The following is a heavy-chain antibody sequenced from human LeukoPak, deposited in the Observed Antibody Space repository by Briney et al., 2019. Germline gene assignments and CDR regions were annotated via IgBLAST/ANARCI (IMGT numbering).Heavy chain of an antibody. V-gene: IGHV5-51*01. D-gene: IGHD6-19*01. Sequence: GESLKISCKGSGYNFASYWIAWVRQMPGKGLEWMEIIHPPDSDTRYSPSFQGQVTISADKSISTAYLQWSSLRASDTAMYYCARSSSGWSFDYWGQGTLVTVSS. J-gene: IGHJ4*02. CDR2: IHPPDSDT. CDR3: ARSSSGWSFDY. CDR1: GYNFASYW.